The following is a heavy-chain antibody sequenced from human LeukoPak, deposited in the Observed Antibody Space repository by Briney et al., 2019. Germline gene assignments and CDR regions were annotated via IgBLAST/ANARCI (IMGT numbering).Heavy chain of an antibody. CDR2: IIPIFGTA. CDR1: RGTFSSYA. Sequence: GASVKVSCKASRGTFSSYAISWVRQAPGQGLEWMGRIIPIFGTANYAQKFQGRVTITTDESTSTAYMELSSLRSEDTAVYYCARDRYYYGSGSHWFDPWGQGTLVTVSS. V-gene: IGHV1-69*05. CDR3: ARDRYYYGSGSHWFDP. J-gene: IGHJ5*02. D-gene: IGHD3-10*01.